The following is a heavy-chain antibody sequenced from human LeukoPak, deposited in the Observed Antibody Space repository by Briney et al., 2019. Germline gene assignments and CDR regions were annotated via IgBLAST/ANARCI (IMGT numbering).Heavy chain of an antibody. D-gene: IGHD3-22*01. CDR3: AKAYYYDSSGYSDY. V-gene: IGHV3-23*01. CDR2: ISGSGGST. J-gene: IGHJ4*02. Sequence: GGSLRLSCAASGFTFSSYAMSWVRQAPGKGLEWVSAISGSGGSTYYADSVKGRFTVSRDNSKNTLYLQMNSLRAEDTAVYYCAKAYYYDSSGYSDYWGQGTLVTVSS. CDR1: GFTFSSYA.